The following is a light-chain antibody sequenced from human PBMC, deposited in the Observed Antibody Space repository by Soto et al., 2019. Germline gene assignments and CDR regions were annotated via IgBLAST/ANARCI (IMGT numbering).Light chain of an antibody. V-gene: IGLV1-40*01. CDR1: TSNIGAGYD. J-gene: IGLJ2*01. CDR3: QSYDSRLSGSV. CDR2: ANS. Sequence: QSVLTQPPSVSGAPGQRITISCTGSTSNIGAGYDVHWYQQLPGTAPKLLINANSNRPSGVPDRFSGSKSGTSASLAITGLQAKDEADYYCQSYDSRLSGSVFGGGTQLTVL.